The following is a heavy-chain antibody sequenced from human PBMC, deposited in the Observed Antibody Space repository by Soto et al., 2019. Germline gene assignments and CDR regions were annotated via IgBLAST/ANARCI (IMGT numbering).Heavy chain of an antibody. CDR3: AREVGGGRQYYFDS. CDR2: TNPSNGGT. D-gene: IGHD3-16*01. J-gene: IGHJ4*02. V-gene: IGHV1-2*02. CDR1: GYTFTGYY. Sequence: GASVNVSCKASGYTFTGYYIHWVRQAPGQGLEWMGWTNPSNGGTNYAQKFQGRVTMTRDTSLSIGYMELTTLRSDDKAVFYCAREVGGGRQYYFDSWGLGTLVTVSS.